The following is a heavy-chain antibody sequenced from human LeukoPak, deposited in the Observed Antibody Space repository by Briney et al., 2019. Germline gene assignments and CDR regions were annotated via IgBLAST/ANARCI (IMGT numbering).Heavy chain of an antibody. CDR3: ARDGLTPSKKSETK. CDR1: GFTFSSYS. D-gene: IGHD1-14*01. V-gene: IGHV3-21*01. J-gene: IGHJ4*02. Sequence: GGSLRLSCAVSGFTFSSYSMNWVRQAPGKGLEWISSINSRSSYIYYADSVTGRFTISRGNAKNLLYLQMNSLRAENTDVYYCARDGLTPSKKSETKWGEGTLVTVSS. CDR2: INSRSSYI.